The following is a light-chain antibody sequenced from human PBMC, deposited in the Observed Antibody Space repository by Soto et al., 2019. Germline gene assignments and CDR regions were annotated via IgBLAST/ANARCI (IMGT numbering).Light chain of an antibody. V-gene: IGLV2-23*02. CDR2: EVN. CDR1: SSDVGSYNL. CDR3: CSYTRSSTLYV. J-gene: IGLJ1*01. Sequence: QSALTQPASVSGSPGQSITISCTGTSSDVGSYNLVSWYQQHPGKAPKLMIYEVNKRSSGVSNRFSGSKSGNTASLTISGLQAEDEADYYCCSYTRSSTLYVFGSGTKLTVL.